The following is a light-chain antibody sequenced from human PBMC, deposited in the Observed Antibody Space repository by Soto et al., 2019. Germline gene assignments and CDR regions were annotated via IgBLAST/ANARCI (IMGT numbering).Light chain of an antibody. J-gene: IGLJ3*02. Sequence: QSALTQPPSASGSPGQLVTISCTGSSSDVGAYNYVSWYQQHPGKAPKLMIYEVTKRPSGVPDRFSGSKSGNTASLTVSGLQAEDEADYYCSSYAGSNNLPFGGGTKLTVL. CDR1: SSDVGAYNY. CDR2: EVT. V-gene: IGLV2-8*01. CDR3: SSYAGSNNLP.